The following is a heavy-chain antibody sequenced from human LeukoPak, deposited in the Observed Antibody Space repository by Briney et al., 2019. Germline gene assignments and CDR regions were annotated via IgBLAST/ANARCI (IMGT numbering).Heavy chain of an antibody. J-gene: IGHJ5*02. Sequence: SETLSLTCTVSGGSISSYYWSWIRQPPGKGLEWIGYIYYSGSTNYNPSLKSRATISVDTSKNQFSLKLSSVTAADTAVYYCARRPKYNWFDPWGQGTLVTVSS. CDR2: IYYSGST. CDR3: ARRPKYNWFDP. CDR1: GGSISSYY. V-gene: IGHV4-59*08.